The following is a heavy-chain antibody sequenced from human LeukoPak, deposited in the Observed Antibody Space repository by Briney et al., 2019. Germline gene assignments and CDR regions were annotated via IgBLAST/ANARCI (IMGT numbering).Heavy chain of an antibody. CDR3: ARHILLWFGPTGMDV. D-gene: IGHD3-10*01. Sequence: SETLSLTCTVSGDSVTTYYWSWIRQPPGKGLEWIGYISYSGSTNYNPSLKSRVTISVDTSKNQFSLKMNSVTAADTAVYYCARHILLWFGPTGMDVWGQGTTVTVSS. V-gene: IGHV4-59*08. CDR1: GDSVTTYY. CDR2: ISYSGST. J-gene: IGHJ6*02.